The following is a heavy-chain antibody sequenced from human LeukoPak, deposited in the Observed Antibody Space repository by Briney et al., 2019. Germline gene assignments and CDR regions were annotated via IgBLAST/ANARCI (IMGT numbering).Heavy chain of an antibody. CDR2: IYYSGST. Sequence: SETLSLTCTVSGGSISSYYWSWIRQPPGKGLEWIGYIYYSGSTNYNPSLKSRVTMSVDMSKNQFSLKLSSVTAADTAVYYCARDRVGFRYCSSTSCYDVGMDVWGQGTTVTVSS. V-gene: IGHV4-59*01. CDR3: ARDRVGFRYCSSTSCYDVGMDV. J-gene: IGHJ6*02. D-gene: IGHD2-2*01. CDR1: GGSISSYY.